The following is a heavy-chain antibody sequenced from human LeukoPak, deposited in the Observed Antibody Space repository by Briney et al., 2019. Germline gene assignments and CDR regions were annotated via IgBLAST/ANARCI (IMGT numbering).Heavy chain of an antibody. CDR3: AKDHIWRFTMVRGVTFDY. D-gene: IGHD3-10*01. J-gene: IGHJ4*02. Sequence: GGSLRLSCAASGFPLSSYAMSWVRQAPGKGLEWVSAISGSGGSTYYADSVKGRFTISRDNSKNTLYLQMNSLRAEDTAVYYCAKDHIWRFTMVRGVTFDYWGQGTLVTVSS. CDR2: ISGSGGST. CDR1: GFPLSSYA. V-gene: IGHV3-23*01.